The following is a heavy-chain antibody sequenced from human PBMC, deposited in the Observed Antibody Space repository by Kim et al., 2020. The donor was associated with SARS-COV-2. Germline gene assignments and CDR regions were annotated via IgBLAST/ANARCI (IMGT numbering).Heavy chain of an antibody. CDR3: ARGGSAAGVGYYYYGMDV. CDR2: INPNSGGT. V-gene: IGHV1-2*05. CDR1: GYTFTGYY. J-gene: IGHJ6*02. Sequence: ASVKVSCKASGYTFTGYYMHWVRQAPGQGLEWMGRINPNSGGTNYAQKFQGRVTMTRDTSISTAYMELSRLRSDDTVVYYCARGGSAAGVGYYYYGMDVWGQVTTVTVSS. D-gene: IGHD6-13*01.